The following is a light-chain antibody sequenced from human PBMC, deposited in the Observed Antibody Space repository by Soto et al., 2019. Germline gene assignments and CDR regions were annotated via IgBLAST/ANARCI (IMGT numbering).Light chain of an antibody. V-gene: IGLV2-14*03. Sequence: QSALTQPASVSGSPGQSITISCSGTSNDIGPYDYVSWYQQHPGKAPKLIIYDVTIRPSGVSNRFSGSKSGITASLTISGLQAEDEADYYCSSYTRRSTLVFGGGTKGTVL. J-gene: IGLJ2*01. CDR1: SNDIGPYDY. CDR3: SSYTRRSTLV. CDR2: DVT.